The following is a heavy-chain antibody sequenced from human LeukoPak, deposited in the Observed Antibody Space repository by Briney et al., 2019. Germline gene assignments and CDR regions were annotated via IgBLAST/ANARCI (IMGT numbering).Heavy chain of an antibody. CDR2: ISYDGSNK. CDR3: ARDPGIVGAHFDY. J-gene: IGHJ4*02. V-gene: IGHV3-30*04. Sequence: GGSLRLSCAASGFTFSSYAMHWVRQAPGKGLEWVAVISYDGSNKYYADPVKGRFTISRDNSKNTLYLQMNSLRAEDTAVYYCARDPGIVGAHFDYWGQGTLVTVSS. CDR1: GFTFSSYA. D-gene: IGHD1-26*01.